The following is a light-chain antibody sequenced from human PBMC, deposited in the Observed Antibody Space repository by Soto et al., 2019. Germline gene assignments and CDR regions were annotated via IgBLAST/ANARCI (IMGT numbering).Light chain of an antibody. CDR3: QQYGGSPRIT. V-gene: IGKV3-20*01. CDR1: QSVGEY. Sequence: EIVVTQSPATLSVSPGERATLSCRASQSVGEYIAWYQQQPDQAPRLLXYGASTRANAVPDRFSGSGSGTDLTLIINRLEPEDVAIYYCQQYGGSPRITFGQGTRLEIK. CDR2: GAS. J-gene: IGKJ5*01.